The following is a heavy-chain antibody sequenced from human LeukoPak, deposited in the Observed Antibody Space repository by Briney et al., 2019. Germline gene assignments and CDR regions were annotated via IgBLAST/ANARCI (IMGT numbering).Heavy chain of an antibody. D-gene: IGHD3-22*01. Sequence: ASVKVSCKASGGTFSSYATSWVRQAPGQGLEWMGRIIPILGIANYAQKFQGRVTITADKSTSTAYMELSSLRSEDTAVYYCARDPDKTRTNYYDSSGYYTRRNDNWGQGTLVTVSS. J-gene: IGHJ4*02. CDR1: GGTFSSYA. CDR3: ARDPDKTRTNYYDSSGYYTRRNDN. CDR2: IIPILGIA. V-gene: IGHV1-69*04.